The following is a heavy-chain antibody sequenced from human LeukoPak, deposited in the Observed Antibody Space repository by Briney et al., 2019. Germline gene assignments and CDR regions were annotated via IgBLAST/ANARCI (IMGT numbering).Heavy chain of an antibody. J-gene: IGHJ2*01. CDR1: GGSLSGYY. V-gene: IGHV4-34*01. Sequence: SETLSLTCAVYGGSLSGYYWSWIRQPPGKGLEWMGEINHSGSTNYNPSLKSRVTISVDTSKNQFSLKLSSVTAADTAVYYCARVGQQLVYWYFDLWGRGTLVTVSS. CDR3: ARVGQQLVYWYFDL. D-gene: IGHD6-6*01. CDR2: INHSGST.